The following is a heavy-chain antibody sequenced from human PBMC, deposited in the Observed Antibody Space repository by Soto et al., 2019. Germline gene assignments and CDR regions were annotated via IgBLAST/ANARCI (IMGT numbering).Heavy chain of an antibody. CDR3: ARDRYYGSGSYYYYGMDV. Sequence: SETLSLTCTVSGGSISSYYWSWIRQPPGKGLEWIGYIYYSGSTNYNPSLKSRVTISVDTSKNQFPLKLSSVTAADTAVYYCARDRYYGSGSYYYYGMDVWGQGTTVTVSS. CDR2: IYYSGST. D-gene: IGHD3-10*01. J-gene: IGHJ6*02. V-gene: IGHV4-59*01. CDR1: GGSISSYY.